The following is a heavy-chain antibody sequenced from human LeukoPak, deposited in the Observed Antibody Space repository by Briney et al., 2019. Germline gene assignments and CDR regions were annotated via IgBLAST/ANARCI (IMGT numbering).Heavy chain of an antibody. CDR3: ARRSGWYHGGFQH. Sequence: SETLSLTCAVYGGSFSDYYWSCIRQPPGKGLEWIGEINHSGSTNYNPSLKSRVTISVDTSKNQFSLKLSSVTAADTAVYYCARRSGWYHGGFQHWGQGTLVTLSS. CDR2: INHSGST. V-gene: IGHV4-34*01. J-gene: IGHJ1*01. D-gene: IGHD6-19*01. CDR1: GGSFSDYY.